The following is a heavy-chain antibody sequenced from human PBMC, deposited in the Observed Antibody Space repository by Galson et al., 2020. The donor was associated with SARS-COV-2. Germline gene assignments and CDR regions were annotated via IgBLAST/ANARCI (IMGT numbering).Heavy chain of an antibody. CDR2: INTNTGNP. V-gene: IGHV7-4-1*02. CDR3: ARDNEGYYYDGSAYQRNYNWFDP. CDR1: GYSFTNYA. J-gene: IGHJ5*02. Sequence: ASVKVSCKTSGYSFTNYAMNWVRQAPGQGLEWMGWINTNTGNPTYAQGFTGRFVFSLDTSVNTAYLQISSLKAEDTAVYYCARDNEGYYYDGSAYQRNYNWFDPWGKGTLVTVSS. D-gene: IGHD3-22*01.